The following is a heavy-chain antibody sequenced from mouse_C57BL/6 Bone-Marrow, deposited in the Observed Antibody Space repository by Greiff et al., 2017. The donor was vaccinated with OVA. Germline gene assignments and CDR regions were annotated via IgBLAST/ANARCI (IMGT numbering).Heavy chain of an antibody. Sequence: VKLQQPGAELVKPGASVKLSCKASGYTFTSYWMQWVKQRPGQGLEWIGEIDPSDSYTNYNQKFKGKATLTVDTSSSTAYMQLSSLTSEDSAVYYCARGGLRRTYWGQGTLVTVSA. CDR1: GYTFTSYW. CDR3: ARGGLRRTY. J-gene: IGHJ3*01. CDR2: IDPSDSYT. V-gene: IGHV1-50*01. D-gene: IGHD2-4*01.